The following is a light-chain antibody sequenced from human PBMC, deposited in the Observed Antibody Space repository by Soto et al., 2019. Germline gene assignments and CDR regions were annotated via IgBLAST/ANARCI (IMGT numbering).Light chain of an antibody. CDR1: SSDVGGYNF. Sequence: QSVLTQPPSASGSTGQSVTISCTGTSSDVGGYNFVSWYQQHPGKAPKLMIYEVSKRPSGVPDRFSGSKSGNTASLTVSGLQAEDEADYYCSSYVGSNNYVFGTGTKLTVL. CDR2: EVS. V-gene: IGLV2-8*01. J-gene: IGLJ1*01. CDR3: SSYVGSNNYV.